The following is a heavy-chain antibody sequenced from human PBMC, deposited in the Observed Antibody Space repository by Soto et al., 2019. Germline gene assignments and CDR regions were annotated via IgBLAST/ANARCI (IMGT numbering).Heavy chain of an antibody. V-gene: IGHV3-48*02. CDR3: ARDGRRGYDMYV. D-gene: IGHD6-6*01. J-gene: IGHJ6*02. Sequence: EVQLVESGGGLVQPGGSLRLSCAASGFTFSSYHMDWVRQAPGKGLEWVSYISGGSDAIYYADSVKGRFTISSDNAQNSLYLQMNSLRDEDTAVYYCARDGRRGYDMYVWGQGTTVTVSS. CDR2: ISGGSDAI. CDR1: GFTFSSYH.